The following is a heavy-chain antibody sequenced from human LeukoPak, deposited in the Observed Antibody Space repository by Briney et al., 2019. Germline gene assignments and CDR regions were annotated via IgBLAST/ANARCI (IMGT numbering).Heavy chain of an antibody. CDR1: GFTFSSYG. Sequence: QPGGSLRLSCAASGFTFSSYGMHWVRQAPGKGLEWVAVISYDGSNKYYADSVKGRFTISRDNSQNTLYLQMNNLRAEDTAVYYCAKDGRQSPCYWGQGTLVTVSS. CDR3: AKDGRQSPCY. J-gene: IGHJ4*02. V-gene: IGHV3-30*18. D-gene: IGHD1-26*01. CDR2: ISYDGSNK.